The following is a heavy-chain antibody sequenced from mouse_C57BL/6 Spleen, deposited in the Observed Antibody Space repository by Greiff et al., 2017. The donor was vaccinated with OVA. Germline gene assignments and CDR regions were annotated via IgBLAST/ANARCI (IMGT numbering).Heavy chain of an antibody. CDR2: INPYNGGT. V-gene: IGHV1-19*01. J-gene: IGHJ1*03. Sequence: EVQLQQSGPVLVKPGASVKMSCKASGYTFTDYYMNWVKQSHGKSLEWIGVINPYNGGTSYNQKFKGKATLTVDKSSSTAYMELNSLTSEDSAVYYCAKRGDDHWYFDVWGTGTTVTVSS. CDR1: GYTFTDYY. D-gene: IGHD2-3*01. CDR3: AKRGDDHWYFDV.